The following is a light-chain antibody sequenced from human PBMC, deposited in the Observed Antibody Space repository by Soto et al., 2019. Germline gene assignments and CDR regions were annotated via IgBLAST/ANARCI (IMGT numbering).Light chain of an antibody. J-gene: IGLJ2*01. CDR2: EVS. V-gene: IGLV2-23*02. CDR3: CSYAGSSTVV. Sequence: QSVLTQPASVSGSPGQSITISCTGTSSDVGSYNLVSWYQQHPGKAPKLMIYEVSKRPSGVSNRFSGSKSGNTASLTISRRQAEDEADYYCCSYAGSSTVVFGGGTKLTVL. CDR1: SSDVGSYNL.